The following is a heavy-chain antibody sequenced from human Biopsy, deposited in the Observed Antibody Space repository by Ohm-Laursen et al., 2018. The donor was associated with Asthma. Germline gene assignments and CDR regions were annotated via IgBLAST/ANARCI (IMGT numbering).Heavy chain of an antibody. J-gene: IGHJ4*02. CDR3: ARDMNRDGWYFDY. D-gene: IGHD5-24*01. Sequence: SLRLSYTASGFTFSTYAMHWVRQAPGKGLEWVAVISYDGSNKYYADSVKGRFTISRDNSKNTLYLQMNSLRGDDTAVYYCARDMNRDGWYFDYWGQGTLVTVSS. CDR2: ISYDGSNK. V-gene: IGHV3-30-3*01. CDR1: GFTFSTYA.